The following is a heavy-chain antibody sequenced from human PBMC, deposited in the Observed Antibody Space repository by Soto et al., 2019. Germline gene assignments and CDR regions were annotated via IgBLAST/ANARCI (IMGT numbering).Heavy chain of an antibody. Sequence: QVQLQQWGAGLLKPSETLSLTCAVYGGFVSSGNYYWSWIRQPPGKGLEWIGEMSHSGGTHFNPYLKSRVTITVDTSKNQFSRKMTSVTAADTALYYCARVERGTTTTVVDAFDIWGPGTMVTVSS. CDR2: MSHSGGT. D-gene: IGHD4-4*01. CDR1: GGFVSSGNYY. CDR3: ARVERGTTTTVVDAFDI. J-gene: IGHJ3*02. V-gene: IGHV4-34*01.